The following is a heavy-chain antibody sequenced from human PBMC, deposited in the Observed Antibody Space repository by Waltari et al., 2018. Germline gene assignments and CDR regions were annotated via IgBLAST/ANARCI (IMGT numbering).Heavy chain of an antibody. D-gene: IGHD6-19*01. CDR2: IYTSGST. J-gene: IGHJ4*02. Sequence: QVQLQESGPGLVKPSETLSLTCTVSGGSISSYYWSWIRQPAGKGLEWIGRIYTSGSTNYNPALKGRVTMSVDTSKNQFSLKLSSVTAADTAVYYCARDRQWPGRDYFDYWGQGTLVTVSS. CDR1: GGSISSYY. CDR3: ARDRQWPGRDYFDY. V-gene: IGHV4-4*07.